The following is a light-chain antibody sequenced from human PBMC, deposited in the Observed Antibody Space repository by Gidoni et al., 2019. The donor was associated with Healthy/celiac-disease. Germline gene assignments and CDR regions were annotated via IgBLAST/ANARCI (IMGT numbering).Light chain of an antibody. CDR1: QSVNSY. CDR3: KQRRQWPSLT. J-gene: IGKJ4*01. CDR2: VAS. V-gene: IGKV3-11*01. Sequence: ESVLTQSPATLSSSPGARATIHCMASQSVNSYLAWYQQKPGQSPRLLIYVASNRATGIPARFSGSGSGTDFTLTISSLEPEDFAVYYCKQRRQWPSLTFGGGTKVEIK.